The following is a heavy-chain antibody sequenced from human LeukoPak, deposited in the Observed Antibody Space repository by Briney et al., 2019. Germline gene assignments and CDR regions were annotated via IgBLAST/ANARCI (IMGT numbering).Heavy chain of an antibody. CDR2: INHSGST. V-gene: IGHV4-34*01. CDR3: ARATYSSSWYYFDY. CDR1: GGSFSGYY. D-gene: IGHD6-13*01. J-gene: IGHJ4*02. Sequence: SSETLSLTCAVYGGSFSGYYWSWIRQPPAKGLEWIGEINHSGSTNYNPSLKSQVTISVDTSKNQFSLKLSSVTAADTAVYYCARATYSSSWYYFDYWGQGTLVTVSS.